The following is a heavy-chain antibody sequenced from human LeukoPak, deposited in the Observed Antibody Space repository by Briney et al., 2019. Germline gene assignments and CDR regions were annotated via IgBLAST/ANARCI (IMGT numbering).Heavy chain of an antibody. V-gene: IGHV3-74*01. CDR1: GFTFSSHW. J-gene: IGHJ2*01. CDR2: LNSDGCSP. CDR3: ARGVGAGDFDL. D-gene: IGHD4/OR15-4a*01. Sequence: GGSLRLSCAASGFTFSSHWMHWVRQGPGEGLVWVARLNSDGCSPRYADFVKGRFTISRDNAKNTLYLQMSTLRAEDTAVYYCARGVGAGDFDLWGRGTLVTVSS.